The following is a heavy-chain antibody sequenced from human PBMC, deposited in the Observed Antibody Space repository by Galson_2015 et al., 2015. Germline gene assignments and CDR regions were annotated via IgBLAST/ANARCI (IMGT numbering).Heavy chain of an antibody. Sequence: SLRLSCAASGFTFSSYGMHWVRQAPGKGLEWVAVIWYDGSNKYYADSVKGRFTISRDNSKNTLYLQMNSLRAEDTAVYYCARGGGVAARFRLQPYGMDVWGQGATVTVSS. V-gene: IGHV3-33*01. J-gene: IGHJ6*02. CDR2: IWYDGSNK. CDR1: GFTFSSYG. CDR3: ARGGGVAARFRLQPYGMDV. D-gene: IGHD6-6*01.